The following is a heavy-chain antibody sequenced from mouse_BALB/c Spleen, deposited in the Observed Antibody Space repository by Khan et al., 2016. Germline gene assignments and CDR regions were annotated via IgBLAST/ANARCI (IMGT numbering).Heavy chain of an antibody. Sequence: VQLQESGAELARPGASVKMSCKASGYTFTTYTMQWVKQRPGQGMEWIGYINPSSNYSNYNQKFKDKATLTADKSSSTAYMQLSSLTSEASEVYYGSSGDGINAYWGQGTLVTVSA. CDR3: SSGDGINAY. D-gene: IGHD2-1*01. V-gene: IGHV1-4*01. CDR1: GYTFTTYT. CDR2: INPSSNYS. J-gene: IGHJ3*01.